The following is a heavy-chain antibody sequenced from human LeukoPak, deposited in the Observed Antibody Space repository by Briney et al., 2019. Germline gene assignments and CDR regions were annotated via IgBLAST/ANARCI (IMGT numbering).Heavy chain of an antibody. CDR2: IYYSGST. J-gene: IGHJ4*02. CDR1: GGSISSTSYY. CDR3: ARILWFGQFYFDF. V-gene: IGHV4-39*07. Sequence: SETLSLTCTVSGGSISSTSYYWGWIRQPPGKGLEWVGSIYYSGSTYYNPSLKSRVTISVDTSKNQFSLKLSSVTAADTAVYYCARILWFGQFYFDFWGPGTLVTVSS. D-gene: IGHD3-10*01.